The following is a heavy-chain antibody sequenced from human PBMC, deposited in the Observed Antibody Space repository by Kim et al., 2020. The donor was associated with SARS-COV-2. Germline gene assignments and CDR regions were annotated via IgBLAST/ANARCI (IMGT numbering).Heavy chain of an antibody. V-gene: IGHV1-69*01. Sequence: AQKFQGKVTITADESTRTAYMEVSSLRSEDTAMYYCARGTVGTTVLPFGHWGQGTLVTVSS. J-gene: IGHJ4*02. D-gene: IGHD1-26*01. CDR3: ARGTVGTTVLPFGH.